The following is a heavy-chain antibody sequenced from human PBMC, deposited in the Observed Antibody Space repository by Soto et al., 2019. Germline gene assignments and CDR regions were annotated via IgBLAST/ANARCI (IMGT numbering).Heavy chain of an antibody. CDR1: GGSFSGYY. CDR3: ASSHSLTIFGVVDCRLYY. Sequence: SETLSLTCAVYGGSFSGYYWSWIRQPPGKGLEWIGEINHSGSTTYNPSLKSRVIISIDTPKNQFSLKLSSVTAADTAVYYCASSHSLTIFGVVDCRLYYWGQGTPVTVPQ. D-gene: IGHD3-3*01. J-gene: IGHJ4*01. CDR2: INHSGST. V-gene: IGHV4-34*01.